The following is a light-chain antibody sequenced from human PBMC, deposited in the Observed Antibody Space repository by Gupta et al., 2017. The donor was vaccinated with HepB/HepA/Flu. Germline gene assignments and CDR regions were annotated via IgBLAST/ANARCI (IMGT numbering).Light chain of an antibody. CDR3: GTWDKSLNALV. CDR1: SSNVGSHN. Sequence: SVLTQPPSASGTPVQRVTISCSGSSSNVGSHNITWYQQLPGTAPKLLIYSTNQRPSGVPDRFSASKSGTSASLAISGLQSEDEADYFCGTWDKSLNALVFGTGTKVTVL. J-gene: IGLJ1*01. V-gene: IGLV1-44*01. CDR2: STN.